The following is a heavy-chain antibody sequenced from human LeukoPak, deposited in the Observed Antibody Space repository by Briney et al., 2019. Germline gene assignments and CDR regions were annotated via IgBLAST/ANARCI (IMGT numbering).Heavy chain of an antibody. D-gene: IGHD2-8*02. CDR3: ARAYCTGGTCFKDY. J-gene: IGHJ4*02. Sequence: GGSLRLSCAASGFTFSDFTLHWVRQAPGKGLEWLAYISYDGGIQYYADSVKGRFSISRDNSKNTLYLQLNSLRTEDTALYYCARAYCTGGTCFKDYRGQGTLVTVSS. CDR2: ISYDGGIQ. CDR1: GFTFSDFT. V-gene: IGHV3-30-3*01.